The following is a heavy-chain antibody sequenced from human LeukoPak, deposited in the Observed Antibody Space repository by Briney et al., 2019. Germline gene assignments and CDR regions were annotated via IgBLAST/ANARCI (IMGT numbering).Heavy chain of an antibody. J-gene: IGHJ4*02. V-gene: IGHV3-49*04. Sequence: GGSLRLSCTASGFTFGDYAMSWVRQAPGKGLEWVGPIRSKAYGGTTEYAASVKGRFTISRDDSKSIAYLQMNSLKTEDTAVYYCTRAVTMIVVVQGYYFDYWGQGTLVTVSS. CDR3: TRAVTMIVVVQGYYFDY. D-gene: IGHD3-22*01. CDR2: IRSKAYGGTT. CDR1: GFTFGDYA.